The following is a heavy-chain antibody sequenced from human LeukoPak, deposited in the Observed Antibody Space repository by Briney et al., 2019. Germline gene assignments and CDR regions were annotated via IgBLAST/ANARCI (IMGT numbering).Heavy chain of an antibody. CDR2: ISSSSSYI. CDR1: GLIFSNFG. Sequence: GGSLRLSCAASGLIFSNFGMSWVRQAPGKGLEWVSYISSSSSYIYYADSVKGRFTISRDNAKNSLYLQMNSLRAEDTAVYYCARSLNAPRAFDIWGQGTMVAVSS. V-gene: IGHV3-21*05. J-gene: IGHJ3*02. D-gene: IGHD2-2*01. CDR3: ARSLNAPRAFDI.